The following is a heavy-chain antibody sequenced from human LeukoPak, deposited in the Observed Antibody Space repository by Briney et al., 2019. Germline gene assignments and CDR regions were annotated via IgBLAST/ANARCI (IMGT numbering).Heavy chain of an antibody. J-gene: IGHJ4*02. CDR3: TTDLGAYYGSGSYSYYFDY. D-gene: IGHD3-10*01. CDR1: GFTFSSYA. V-gene: IGHV3-23*01. Sequence: GGSLRLSCAASGFTFSSYAMSWVRQAPGKGLEWVSAISGSGGSTYYADSVKGRFTISRDNSKNTLYLQMNSLKTEDTDVYYCTTDLGAYYGSGSYSYYFDYWGQGTLVTVSS. CDR2: ISGSGGST.